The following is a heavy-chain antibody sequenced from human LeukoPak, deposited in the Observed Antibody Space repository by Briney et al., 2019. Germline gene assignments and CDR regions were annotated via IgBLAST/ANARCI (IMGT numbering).Heavy chain of an antibody. V-gene: IGHV4-38-2*01. CDR2: IYHSGST. D-gene: IGHD3-3*01. CDR3: ARTASITIFGVVIMDSVDY. J-gene: IGHJ4*02. Sequence: GSLRLSCAASGFTVSSNYMSWVRQAPGKGLEWIGSIYHSGSTYYNPSLKSRVTISVDTSKNQFSLKLSSVTAADTAVYYCARTASITIFGVVIMDSVDYWGQGTLVTVSS. CDR1: GFTVSSNY.